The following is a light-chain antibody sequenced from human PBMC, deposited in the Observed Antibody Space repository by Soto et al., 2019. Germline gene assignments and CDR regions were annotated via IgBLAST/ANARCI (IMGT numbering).Light chain of an antibody. J-gene: IGKJ4*01. Sequence: EIVMTQYPATLSVSPGERVTLSCRASQDIRSSLAWYQQKPGQAPRLLIYGASIRATGVPATFSGSGSGTEFTLSISSLQSEHLGVYYCQQDSSWPLTFGGGTKVEIK. CDR2: GAS. V-gene: IGKV3-15*01. CDR1: QDIRSS. CDR3: QQDSSWPLT.